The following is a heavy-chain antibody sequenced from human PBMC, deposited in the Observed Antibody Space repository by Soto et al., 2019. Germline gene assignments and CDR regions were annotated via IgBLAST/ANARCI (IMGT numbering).Heavy chain of an antibody. Sequence: GGSLRLSCAASGFIFENFGMSWVRQAPGKGLEWISSISGSGFKKYYADSVKGRFTISRDNSKSTVYLELNNLSAEDTAVYHCAKNQGVELVPLATVDWFDPWGQGSVVTAPQ. V-gene: IGHV3-23*01. CDR2: ISGSGFKK. CDR1: GFIFENFG. D-gene: IGHD1-26*01. J-gene: IGHJ5*02. CDR3: AKNQGVELVPLATVDWFDP.